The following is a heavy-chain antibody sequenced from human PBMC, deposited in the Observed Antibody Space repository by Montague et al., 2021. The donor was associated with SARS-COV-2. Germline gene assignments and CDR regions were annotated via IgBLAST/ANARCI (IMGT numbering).Heavy chain of an antibody. CDR1: GASMRSYY. J-gene: IGHJ4*02. Sequence: SETLSLTCSVSGASMRSYYWTWVRQSPEKGLQWLGYTYYSGSTSYDPSLKSRLTMTVDTSKNQFTLRLMSVTAADSAVYYCARVEAVLGGITHFDYWGQGLPVTVSS. V-gene: IGHV4-59*13. CDR3: ARVEAVLGGITHFDY. D-gene: IGHD6-19*01. CDR2: TYYSGST.